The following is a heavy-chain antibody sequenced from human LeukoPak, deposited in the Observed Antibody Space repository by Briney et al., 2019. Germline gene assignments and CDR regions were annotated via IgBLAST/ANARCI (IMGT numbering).Heavy chain of an antibody. CDR3: AKLSGIAARKFDY. CDR1: GYTFTSYD. CDR2: MNPNSGNT. V-gene: IGHV1-8*03. J-gene: IGHJ4*02. D-gene: IGHD6-6*01. Sequence: ASVKVSCKASGYTFTSYDINWVRQATGQGLEWMGWMNPNSGNTGYAQKFQGRVTITRNTSISTAYMELSSLRSEDTAVYYCAKLSGIAARKFDYWGQGTLVTVSS.